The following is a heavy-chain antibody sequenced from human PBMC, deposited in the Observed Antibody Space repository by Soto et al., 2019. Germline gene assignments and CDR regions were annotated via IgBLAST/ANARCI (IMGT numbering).Heavy chain of an antibody. V-gene: IGHV4-34*01. CDR2: INHRGST. Sequence: PSATLSLTCGVYNGSLSTHFWSWIRQSPVKGLEWIGEINHRGSTNYNPSLKSRVSISIDMSQNQVSLKVTSVTAADTAMYYCARGRSYGFNSWGQGTLVTVYS. J-gene: IGHJ1*01. CDR1: NGSLSTHF. CDR3: ARGRSYGFNS. D-gene: IGHD5-18*01.